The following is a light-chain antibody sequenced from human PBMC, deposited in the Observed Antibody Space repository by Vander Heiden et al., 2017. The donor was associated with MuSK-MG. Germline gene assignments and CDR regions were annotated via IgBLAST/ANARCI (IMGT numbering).Light chain of an antibody. CDR2: DAS. V-gene: IGKV3-11*01. CDR3: QQRSNWPPVFT. Sequence: EIVLTQSPATLSLSPGERATLSCRASQSVSSYLAWYQQKPGQAPRLLIYDASNRATGIPARFSGSGAGTDFTLTISSLEPEDVAFYYCQQRSNWPPVFTFGHGTKVDIK. CDR1: QSVSSY. J-gene: IGKJ3*01.